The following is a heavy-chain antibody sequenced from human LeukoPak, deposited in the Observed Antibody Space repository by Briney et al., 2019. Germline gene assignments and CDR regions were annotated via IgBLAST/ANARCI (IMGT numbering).Heavy chain of an antibody. CDR2: ISSDASIT. D-gene: IGHD2-15*01. Sequence: GGSLRLSCAASGLTFSTYWMHWVRQDPGKGLVWVSRISSDASITSYADSVKGRFTISRDNAKNTLYLQMNSLRAEDTALYYCATSARTYIGSSLDYWGQGTLVTVSS. CDR3: ATSARTYIGSSLDY. V-gene: IGHV3-74*01. CDR1: GLTFSTYW. J-gene: IGHJ4*02.